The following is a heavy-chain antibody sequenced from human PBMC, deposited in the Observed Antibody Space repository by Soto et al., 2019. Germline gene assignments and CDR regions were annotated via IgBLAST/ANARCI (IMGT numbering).Heavy chain of an antibody. V-gene: IGHV3-33*01. J-gene: IGHJ4*02. Sequence: QMHLVESGGGVVQPGGSLRLSCAASGFTFGADGMHWVRQAPGKGLEWVAMIYYDGSNKYYADSMKGRFTISRDNSKNTLFLQMNSLRAEDTAVYYCARVGGTVTSDYWGQGTLVNVSS. CDR2: IYYDGSNK. CDR3: ARVGGTVTSDY. D-gene: IGHD4-17*01. CDR1: GFTFGADG.